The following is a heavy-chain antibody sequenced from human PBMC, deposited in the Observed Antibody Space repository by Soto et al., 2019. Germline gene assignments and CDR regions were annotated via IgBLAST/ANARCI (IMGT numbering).Heavy chain of an antibody. V-gene: IGHV3-23*01. Sequence: GGSLRLSCAASGFTFNSYAMSWVRQAPGKGLEWVSAISGSGGSTYYADSVKGRFTISRDNSKNTLYLQMNSLRAEDTAVYYCAKMGYYDILTGYPDYWGQGTLVTVSS. D-gene: IGHD3-9*01. CDR3: AKMGYYDILTGYPDY. CDR2: ISGSGGST. J-gene: IGHJ4*02. CDR1: GFTFNSYA.